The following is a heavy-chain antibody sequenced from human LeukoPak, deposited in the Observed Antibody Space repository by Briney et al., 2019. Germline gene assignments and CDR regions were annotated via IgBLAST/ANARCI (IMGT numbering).Heavy chain of an antibody. CDR2: IKQDGSEK. D-gene: IGHD1-26*01. Sequence: PGGSLRLSCAASGFTFISYWMSWVRQAPGKGLEWVANIKQDGSEKYYVDSVKGRFTISRDNAKNSLYLQMNSLRAEDTAVYYCARDPYSGSYGNDYYYYMDVWGKGTTVTISS. J-gene: IGHJ6*03. CDR3: ARDPYSGSYGNDYYYYMDV. CDR1: GFTFISYW. V-gene: IGHV3-7*01.